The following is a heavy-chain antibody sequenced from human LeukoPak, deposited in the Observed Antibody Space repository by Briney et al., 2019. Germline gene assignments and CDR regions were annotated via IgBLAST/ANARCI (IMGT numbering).Heavy chain of an antibody. J-gene: IGHJ4*02. CDR3: AREGIVKSFDH. CDR2: INPNSGGT. D-gene: IGHD1-26*01. Sequence: GASVKVSCKASGYTFTGYYMHWVRQAPGQGLEWMGWINPNSGGTKYAQKFQGRVTMTRDTSINTAYMEPSGLTSDDTAVYYCAREGIVKSFDHWGQGTLVTVTS. V-gene: IGHV1-2*02. CDR1: GYTFTGYY.